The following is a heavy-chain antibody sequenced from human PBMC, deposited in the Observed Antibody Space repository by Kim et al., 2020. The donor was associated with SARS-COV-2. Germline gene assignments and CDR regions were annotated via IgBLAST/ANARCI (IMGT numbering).Heavy chain of an antibody. J-gene: IGHJ6*02. CDR1: GYTFNSYG. CDR2: ISTYNGHT. Sequence: ASVKVSCKASGYTFNSYGINWVRQAPGQGLEWMGWISTYNGHTNYAQKFQGRVTMTTETSTTTVSMELRSLRSDDTAVYYCARDNQEYYGSGTLDYYPMDVWGQGTTVTVSS. V-gene: IGHV1-18*04. D-gene: IGHD3-10*01. CDR3: ARDNQEYYGSGTLDYYPMDV.